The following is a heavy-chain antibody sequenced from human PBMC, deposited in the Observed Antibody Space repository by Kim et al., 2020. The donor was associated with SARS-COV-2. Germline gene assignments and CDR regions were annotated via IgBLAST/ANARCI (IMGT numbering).Heavy chain of an antibody. CDR2: IDTAGDT. Sequence: GGSLRLSCAASGFTFSRHDMHWVRQVTGKGLEWVSAIDTAGDTYYPGSVKGRFTISRENAKNSVYLQMNSLRTGDTAVYYCARGRWAVGWYFDLWGRGTLVTVSS. CDR1: GFTFSRHD. V-gene: IGHV3-13*01. J-gene: IGHJ2*01. CDR3: ARGRWAVGWYFDL.